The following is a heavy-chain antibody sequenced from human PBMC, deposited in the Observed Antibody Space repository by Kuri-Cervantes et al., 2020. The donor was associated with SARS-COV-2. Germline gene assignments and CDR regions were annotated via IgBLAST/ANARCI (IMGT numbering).Heavy chain of an antibody. CDR2: IIPIFGTA. CDR3: ASSPESGPYYYYYGMDV. D-gene: IGHD6-25*01. CDR1: GFTFVGSG. V-gene: IGHV1-69*13. J-gene: IGHJ6*02. Sequence: SVKVSCKASGFTFVGSGVQWVRQAPGQGLEWMGGIIPIFGTANYAQKFQGRVTITADESTSTAYMELSSLRSEDTAVYYCASSPESGPYYYYYGMDVWGQGTTVTVSS.